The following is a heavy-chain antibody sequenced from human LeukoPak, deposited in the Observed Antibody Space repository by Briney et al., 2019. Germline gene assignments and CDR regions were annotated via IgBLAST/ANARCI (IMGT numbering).Heavy chain of an antibody. CDR1: GYALTGYY. CDR3: ARDSVMGAK. V-gene: IGHV1-2*06. CDR2: INPNTGGT. D-gene: IGHD1-26*01. Sequence: GASVKVSCKASGYALTGYYMHWVRQAPGQGLEWMGRINPNTGGTNYAQKFQGRVTMTRDTSISTAYPDLTSLRSDDTAVYYCARDSVMGAKWGQGTLVTVSS. J-gene: IGHJ4*02.